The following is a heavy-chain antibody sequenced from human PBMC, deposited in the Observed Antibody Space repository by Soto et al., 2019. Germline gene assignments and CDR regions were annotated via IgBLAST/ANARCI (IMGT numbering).Heavy chain of an antibody. CDR3: AKDSYDILAGQKRYFDS. J-gene: IGHJ4*02. Sequence: GGSLRLSCAASGFTFNAYTMHWVRQAPGKGLEWVSLINWDDGITYYGDSVKGRFTVSRDNRDNSLYLQMTSLRSDDTAFYYCAKDSYDILAGQKRYFDSWGQGTLVTVS. CDR1: GFTFNAYT. D-gene: IGHD3-9*01. V-gene: IGHV3-43*01. CDR2: INWDDGIT.